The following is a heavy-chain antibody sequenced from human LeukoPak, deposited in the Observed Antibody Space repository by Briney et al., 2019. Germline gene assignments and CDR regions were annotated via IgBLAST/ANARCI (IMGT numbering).Heavy chain of an antibody. CDR3: ARAGYGDSDFDY. V-gene: IGHV4-38-2*02. CDR2: IYHSGNT. D-gene: IGHD4-17*01. J-gene: IGHJ4*02. Sequence: SETLSLTCTVSGYSISSGYYWGWIRQPPGKGLEWIGSIYHSGNTYYNPSLKSRVTISVDTSKNQFSLKLNSVTAADTAVYYCARAGYGDSDFDYWGQGTLVTVSS. CDR1: GYSISSGYY.